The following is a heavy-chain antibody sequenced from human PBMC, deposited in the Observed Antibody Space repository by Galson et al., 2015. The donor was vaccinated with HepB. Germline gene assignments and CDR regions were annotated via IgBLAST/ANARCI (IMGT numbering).Heavy chain of an antibody. CDR2: IYYSGST. J-gene: IGHJ4*02. V-gene: IGHV4-59*08. Sequence: TLSLTCTVSGGSISSYYWSWIRQPPGKGLEWIGYIYYSGSTNYNPSLKSRVTISVDTSKNQFSLKLSSVTAADTAVYYCARQTSPQWLVYYFDYWGQGTLVTVSS. CDR3: ARQTSPQWLVYYFDY. D-gene: IGHD6-19*01. CDR1: GGSISSYY.